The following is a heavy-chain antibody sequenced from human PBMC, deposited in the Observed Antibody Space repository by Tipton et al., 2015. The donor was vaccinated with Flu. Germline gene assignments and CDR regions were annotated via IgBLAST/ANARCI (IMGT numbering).Heavy chain of an antibody. CDR2: ISYTGST. CDR3: ARLPSHYVGNPYWYFDF. V-gene: IGHV4-59*08. J-gene: IGHJ2*01. Sequence: TLSLTCTVSGGSISSFYWSWIRQPPGKGLEYIGYISYTGSTNYNPSLKSRVTISADTSKNQFSLKLSSVTAADTAVYYCARLPSHYVGNPYWYFDFWGRGTLVTVAS. CDR1: GGSISSFY. D-gene: IGHD4-23*01.